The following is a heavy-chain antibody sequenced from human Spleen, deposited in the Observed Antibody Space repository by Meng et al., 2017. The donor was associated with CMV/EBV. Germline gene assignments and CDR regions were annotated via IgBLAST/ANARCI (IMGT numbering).Heavy chain of an antibody. CDR3: AREVGSPSRYGLDV. CDR2: IIPILDRP. D-gene: IGHD4-23*01. CDR1: GQTCSSYS. V-gene: IGHV1-69*08. Sequence: SGQTCSSYSVRWGRQAAGRGLEWMGRIIPILDRPTVGQKFQGRVTITADMSTTTVYMELSSLTSEDAALYYCAREVGSPSRYGLDVWGQGTTVTVSS. J-gene: IGHJ6*02.